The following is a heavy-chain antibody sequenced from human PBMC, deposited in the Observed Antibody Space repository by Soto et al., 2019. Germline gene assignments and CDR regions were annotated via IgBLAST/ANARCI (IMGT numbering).Heavy chain of an antibody. V-gene: IGHV1-8*01. CDR1: GYTLTELS. CDR3: ARSGRYGGREIDY. D-gene: IGHD1-26*01. Sequence: ASVKVSCKVSGYTLTELSMHWVRQATGQGLEWMGWMNPNSGNTGYAQKFQDRFTMTRNTSISTAYMELSSLRSEDTAVYYCARSGRYGGREIDYWGQGTMVTVSS. CDR2: MNPNSGNT. J-gene: IGHJ4*02.